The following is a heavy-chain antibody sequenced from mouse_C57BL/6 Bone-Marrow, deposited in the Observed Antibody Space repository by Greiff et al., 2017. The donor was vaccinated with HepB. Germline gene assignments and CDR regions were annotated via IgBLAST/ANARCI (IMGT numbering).Heavy chain of an antibody. Sequence: EVHLVESGGDLVKPGGSLKLSCAASGFTFSSYGMSWVRQTPDKRLEWVATISSGGSYTYYPDSVKGRFTISRDNAKNTLYLQMSSLKSEDTAMYYCARPASQVSFPYWGRGTLVTVSA. J-gene: IGHJ3*01. CDR3: ARPASQVSFPY. D-gene: IGHD3-2*02. CDR1: GFTFSSYG. CDR2: ISSGGSYT. V-gene: IGHV5-6*01.